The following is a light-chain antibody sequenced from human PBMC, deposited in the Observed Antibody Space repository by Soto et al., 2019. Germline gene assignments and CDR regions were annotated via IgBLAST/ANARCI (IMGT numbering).Light chain of an antibody. CDR3: SSYTRSSTLVL. J-gene: IGLJ2*01. V-gene: IGLV2-14*01. Sequence: QSALTQPASVSGSPGQSITISCTGTSSDVGGYNYVSWYQQHPGKAPKLMIYDVSNRPSGVSNRFSGSKSGNPASLTISGLLAEDEGDYYSSSYTRSSTLVLFGGGIKLTVL. CDR2: DVS. CDR1: SSDVGGYNY.